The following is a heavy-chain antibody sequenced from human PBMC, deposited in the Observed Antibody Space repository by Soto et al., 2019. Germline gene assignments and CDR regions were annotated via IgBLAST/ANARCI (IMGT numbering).Heavy chain of an antibody. J-gene: IGHJ5*02. V-gene: IGHV3-7*05. CDR2: LDHGGGEK. D-gene: IGHD3-10*01. Sequence: EVQLVESGGGLVQPGGSLRLSCAASEFSFGDYWMAWVRQAPGKGLEWVANLDHGGGEKHYVDSVKGRFTISRDNAKNSLYLQMNSLRAEDTAVYYYARGGNWFDPWGQGTLVTVSS. CDR1: EFSFGDYW. CDR3: ARGGNWFDP.